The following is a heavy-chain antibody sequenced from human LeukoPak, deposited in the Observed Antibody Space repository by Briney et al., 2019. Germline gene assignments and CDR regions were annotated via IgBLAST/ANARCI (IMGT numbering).Heavy chain of an antibody. Sequence: GGSLRLSCAASGFTFSSYEMNWVRQAPGKGLEWASYISSSGSTIYYADSVKGRFTISRDNAKNSLYLQMNSLRAEDTAVYYCAKRGDWNSSDYWGQGTLVTVSS. CDR1: GFTFSSYE. CDR2: ISSSGSTI. CDR3: AKRGDWNSSDY. D-gene: IGHD2-21*02. J-gene: IGHJ4*02. V-gene: IGHV3-48*03.